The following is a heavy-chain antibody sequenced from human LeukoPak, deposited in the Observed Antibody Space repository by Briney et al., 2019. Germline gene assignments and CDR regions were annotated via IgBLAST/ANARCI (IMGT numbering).Heavy chain of an antibody. CDR3: VTANQRSTYYFDY. CDR2: VYTSGST. Sequence: SETLSLTCSVSGASISSGDHYWGWIRQPDGKGLEWVVRVYTSGSTTYNPSLKSRITISVDTSTNQFSLKLSSVTAADTAVYYCVTANQRSTYYFDYWGQGTLVTVSS. D-gene: IGHD1-20*01. J-gene: IGHJ4*02. V-gene: IGHV4-61*02. CDR1: GASISSGDHY.